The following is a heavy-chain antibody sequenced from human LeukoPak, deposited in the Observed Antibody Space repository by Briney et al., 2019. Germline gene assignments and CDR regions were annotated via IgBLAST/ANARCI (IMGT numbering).Heavy chain of an antibody. D-gene: IGHD1-26*01. CDR2: LYASGTT. CDR1: GFTFGSYW. Sequence: PGGSLRLSCAASGFTFGSYWMSWVRQAPGKGLEWVSVLYASGTTKYADSVKGRFTISRDTSDNTLNLQMNGLGAEDSAVYYCAAKGNGYTGIYVFAHWGQGTLVTVSA. V-gene: IGHV3-66*01. J-gene: IGHJ4*02. CDR3: AAKGNGYTGIYVFAH.